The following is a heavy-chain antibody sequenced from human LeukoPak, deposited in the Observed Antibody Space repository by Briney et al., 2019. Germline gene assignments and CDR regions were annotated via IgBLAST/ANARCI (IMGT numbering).Heavy chain of an antibody. V-gene: IGHV1-18*01. CDR1: GYTFTSYG. CDR2: ISAYNGNT. J-gene: IGHJ5*02. D-gene: IGHD2-8*01. CDR3: ASLTGSLRSAMAWFDP. Sequence: ASVKVSCKASGYTFTSYGISWVRQAPGQGLEWMGWISAYNGNTNYAQKLQGRVTMTTDKSTSTAYMELSSLRSEDTAVYYCASLTGSLRSAMAWFDPWGQGTLVTVSS.